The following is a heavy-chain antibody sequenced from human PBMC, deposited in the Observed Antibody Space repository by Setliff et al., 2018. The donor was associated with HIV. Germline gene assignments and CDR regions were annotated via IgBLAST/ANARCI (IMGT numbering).Heavy chain of an antibody. J-gene: IGHJ3*02. Sequence: ASVKVSCKPSGYTFTTYGLSWVRQAPGQGLEWMGWISTYSDETSYSQNLQGRLTMTTDTSTGTAYMELRSLRSDDTAVYYCARDPAGYYGLGDAFDIWGQGTMVTVSS. CDR3: ARDPAGYYGLGDAFDI. V-gene: IGHV1-18*01. CDR2: ISTYSDET. D-gene: IGHD3-22*01. CDR1: GYTFTTYG.